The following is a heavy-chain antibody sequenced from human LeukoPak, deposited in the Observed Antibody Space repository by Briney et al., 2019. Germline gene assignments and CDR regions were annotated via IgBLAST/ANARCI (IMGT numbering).Heavy chain of an antibody. V-gene: IGHV3-21*01. CDR1: GFTFSSYS. CDR2: ISSSSSYI. D-gene: IGHD2-15*01. CDR3: ARGDCSGGSCYLSLTTIDY. J-gene: IGHJ4*02. Sequence: GGSLRLSCAASGFTFSSYSMNWVRQAPGKGLELVSSISSSSSYIYYADSVKGRFTISRDNAKNSLYLQMNSLRAEDTAVYYCARGDCSGGSCYLSLTTIDYWGQGTLVTVSS.